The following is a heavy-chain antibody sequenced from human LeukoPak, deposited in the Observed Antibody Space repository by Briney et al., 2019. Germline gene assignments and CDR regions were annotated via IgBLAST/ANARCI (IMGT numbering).Heavy chain of an antibody. J-gene: IGHJ4*02. CDR1: GGTFSSYA. CDR3: ARGRWGYCDSRFDY. CDR2: IIPILGIA. Sequence: ASVKVSCKASGGTFSSYAISWVRQAPGQGLEWMGRIIPILGIANYAQKFQGRVTITADKSTSTAYMELSSLRSEDTAVYYCARGRWGYCDSRFDYWGQGTLVTVSS. D-gene: IGHD3-22*01. V-gene: IGHV1-69*04.